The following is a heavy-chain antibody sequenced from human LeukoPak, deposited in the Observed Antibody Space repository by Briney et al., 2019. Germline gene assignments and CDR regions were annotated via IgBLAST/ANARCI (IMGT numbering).Heavy chain of an antibody. J-gene: IGHJ4*02. CDR3: ARDQGAYYYDSSGYDY. Sequence: GGSLRLSCAASGFTFSSYEMNWVRQAPGKGLEWVSYISSSGSTIYYADSVKGRFTISRDNSKNTLYLQMNSLRAEDTAVYYCARDQGAYYYDSSGYDYWGQGTLVTVSS. CDR2: ISSSGSTI. V-gene: IGHV3-48*03. CDR1: GFTFSSYE. D-gene: IGHD3-22*01.